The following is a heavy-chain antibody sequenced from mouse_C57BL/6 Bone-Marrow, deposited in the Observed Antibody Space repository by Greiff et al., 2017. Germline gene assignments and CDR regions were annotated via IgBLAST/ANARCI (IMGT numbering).Heavy chain of an antibody. CDR1: GYTFTNYW. J-gene: IGHJ3*01. V-gene: IGHV1-63*01. CDR2: IYPGGGYT. Sequence: QVQLQQSGAELVRPGTSVKMSCKASGYTFTNYWIGWVKQRPGHGLEWIGDIYPGGGYTNYNEKFKGKATLTADKSSSTAYMQFSSLTSEDSAVYVCARGSSAGYGFAYWGQGTLVTVSA. CDR3: ARGSSAGYGFAY. D-gene: IGHD3-2*02.